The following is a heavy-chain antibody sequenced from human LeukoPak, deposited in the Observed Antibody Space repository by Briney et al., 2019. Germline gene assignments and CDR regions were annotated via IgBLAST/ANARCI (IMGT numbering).Heavy chain of an antibody. CDR3: ARMRTAGNAFDI. Sequence: GASVKVSCKASGGTFSSYAISWVRQAPGQGLEWMGGIIPIFGTANYAQKFQGRVTITTDESTSTAYMELSSLRSEDTAVYYCARMRTAGNAFDIWGQGTMVTVSS. CDR2: IIPIFGTA. CDR1: GGTFSSYA. J-gene: IGHJ3*02. D-gene: IGHD3-10*01. V-gene: IGHV1-69*05.